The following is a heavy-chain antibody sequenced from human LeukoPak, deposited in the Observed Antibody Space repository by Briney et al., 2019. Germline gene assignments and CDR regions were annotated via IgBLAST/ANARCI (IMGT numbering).Heavy chain of an antibody. CDR2: ISTSSSTI. CDR3: ARWRGALDAFDI. Sequence: PRGSLRLSCAASGFTFSSYSMNWVRQAPGKGLEWVSYISTSSSTIYYADSVKGRFTISRDNAKNSLYLQMNSLRAEDTAVYYCARWRGALDAFDIWGQGTMVTVSS. J-gene: IGHJ3*02. D-gene: IGHD3-10*01. CDR1: GFTFSSYS. V-gene: IGHV3-48*01.